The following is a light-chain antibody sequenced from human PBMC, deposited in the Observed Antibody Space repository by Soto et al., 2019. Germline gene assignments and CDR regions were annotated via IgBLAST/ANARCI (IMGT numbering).Light chain of an antibody. V-gene: IGLV2-23*03. CDR1: SSDVGSYNL. J-gene: IGLJ1*01. Sequence: QSALTQPASVSGPPGQSITISCAGTSSDVGSYNLVSWYQQHPGQAPKLMIYEGTKRPSGVSNRFSGSKSGNTASLTISGLQAEDEADYYCCSYAGSSTFVFGTGTKVTVL. CDR2: EGT. CDR3: CSYAGSSTFV.